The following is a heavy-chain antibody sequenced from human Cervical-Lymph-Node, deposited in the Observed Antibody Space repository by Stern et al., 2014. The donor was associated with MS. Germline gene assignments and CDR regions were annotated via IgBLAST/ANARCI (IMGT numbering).Heavy chain of an antibody. CDR3: ARGSDWYPLDY. Sequence: VHLVESGGGVVQPGRSLRLSCSPSGFAFSTYGMHLVRHAPGQGLEWVALISYDGAKTYYADSVKGRFTISRDNPKNTLYLQMKSLRGEDTAVYYCARGSDWYPLDYWGQGTLVTVSS. D-gene: IGHD6-19*01. V-gene: IGHV3-30*03. CDR1: GFAFSTYG. J-gene: IGHJ4*02. CDR2: ISYDGAKT.